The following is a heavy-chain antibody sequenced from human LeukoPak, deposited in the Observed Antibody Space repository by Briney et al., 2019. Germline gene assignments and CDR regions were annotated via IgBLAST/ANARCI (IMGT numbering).Heavy chain of an antibody. V-gene: IGHV3-30*04. J-gene: IGHJ4*02. D-gene: IGHD1-26*01. CDR2: ISYDGSNK. Sequence: GGSLRLSCAASGFTFSSYAMHWVRQAPGKGLEWVAVISYDGSNKYYADSVKGRFTISRDNSKNTLYLQMNSLRAEDTAVYYCARDISGGGGSYFGFDYWGQGTLVTVSS. CDR3: ARDISGGGGSYFGFDY. CDR1: GFTFSSYA.